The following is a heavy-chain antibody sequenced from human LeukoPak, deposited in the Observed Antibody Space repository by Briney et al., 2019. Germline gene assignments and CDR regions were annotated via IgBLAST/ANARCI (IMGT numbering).Heavy chain of an antibody. CDR3: ARGGAVVVTAIPPVSHDY. CDR1: GYTFTSYY. Sequence: EASVKVSCTASGYTFTSYYMHWVRQAPGQGLEWMGIINPSGGSTSYAQKFQGRVTVTRDTSTSTVYMELSSLRSEDTAVYYCARGGAVVVTAIPPVSHDYWGQGTLVTVSS. D-gene: IGHD2-21*02. CDR2: INPSGGST. J-gene: IGHJ4*02. V-gene: IGHV1-46*01.